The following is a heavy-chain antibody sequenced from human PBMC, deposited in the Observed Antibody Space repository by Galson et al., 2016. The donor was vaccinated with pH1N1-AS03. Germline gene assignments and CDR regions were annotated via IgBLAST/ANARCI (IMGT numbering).Heavy chain of an antibody. CDR1: GGSFNNYY. D-gene: IGHD6-19*01. V-gene: IGHV4-34*01. CDR3: ARGSYSSGWYRGRNAFDI. Sequence: ETLSLTCAVYGGSFNNYYWNWIRQSPGKGLEWVGEINHSGSTDYNPSLKSRVTISADPSKNQISLNLNSVTAADTAVYYCARGSYSSGWYRGRNAFDIWGQGTMVTVSS. J-gene: IGHJ3*02. CDR2: INHSGST.